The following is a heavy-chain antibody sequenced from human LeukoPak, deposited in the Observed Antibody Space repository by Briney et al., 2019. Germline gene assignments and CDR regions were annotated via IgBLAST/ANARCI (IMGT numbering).Heavy chain of an antibody. CDR1: GFTFSSYS. J-gene: IGHJ4*02. CDR3: ARDLNRRVFTDY. Sequence: GGSLRLSCAASGFTFSSYSMNWVRQAPGKGLEWVSSISSRSGYIYYADSVKGRFTISRDNAKNTLYLQMDSLRAEDTAVYYCARDLNRRVFTDYWGQGTLVTVSS. V-gene: IGHV3-21*01. CDR2: ISSRSGYI.